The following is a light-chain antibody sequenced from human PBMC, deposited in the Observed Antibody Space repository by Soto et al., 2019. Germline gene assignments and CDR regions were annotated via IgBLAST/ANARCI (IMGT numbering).Light chain of an antibody. CDR2: KAS. CDR3: QQYNSYST. J-gene: IGKJ1*01. Sequence: DIQMTQSPSTLSASVGDRVNITCRASQSISSWLAWYQQKPGKAPKLLIYKASSLESGVPSRFSGSGSGTEFTLTISSLQPDDFATYYCQQYNSYSTFGQGTRWIS. CDR1: QSISSW. V-gene: IGKV1-5*03.